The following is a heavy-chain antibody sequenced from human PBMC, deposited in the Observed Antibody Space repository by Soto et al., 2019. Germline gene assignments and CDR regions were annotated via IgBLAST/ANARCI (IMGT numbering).Heavy chain of an antibody. D-gene: IGHD4-17*01. Sequence: PSETLSLTCTVSGGSISSGDYYWSWIRQPPGKGLEWIGYIYYSGSTYYNPSLKSRVTISVDTSKNQFSLKLSSVTAADTAVYYCARGYGTVTNFDYWGQGTLVTVS. CDR3: ARGYGTVTNFDY. J-gene: IGHJ4*02. CDR1: GGSISSGDYY. CDR2: IYYSGST. V-gene: IGHV4-30-4*01.